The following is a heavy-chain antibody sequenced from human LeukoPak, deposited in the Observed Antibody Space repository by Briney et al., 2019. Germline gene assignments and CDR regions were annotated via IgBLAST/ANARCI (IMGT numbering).Heavy chain of an antibody. Sequence: SETLSLTCTVSGASIRNSYYYWGWICQPPGKGLEWIGSINYSGSTYYNPSLKSRVTISVDTSKNQFSLKLSSVTAADTAVYYCARDRSDYGLDYWGQGTLVTVSS. CDR2: INYSGST. CDR1: GASIRNSYYY. V-gene: IGHV4-39*07. D-gene: IGHD4-17*01. CDR3: ARDRSDYGLDY. J-gene: IGHJ4*02.